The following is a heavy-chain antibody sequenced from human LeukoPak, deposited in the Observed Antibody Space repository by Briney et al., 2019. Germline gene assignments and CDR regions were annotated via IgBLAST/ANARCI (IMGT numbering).Heavy chain of an antibody. J-gene: IGHJ3*02. CDR1: GFTFSSYA. D-gene: IGHD6-19*01. V-gene: IGHV3-30-3*01. Sequence: QSGGSLRLSCAASGFTFSSYAIHWVRQAPGKGLEWVAVISYAGTNKYYADSVKGRFTISRDNSKNTLYLQMNSLRPEDTAVYYCARENGPYSSGFPPGIWGQGTMVTVSS. CDR3: ARENGPYSSGFPPGI. CDR2: ISYAGTNK.